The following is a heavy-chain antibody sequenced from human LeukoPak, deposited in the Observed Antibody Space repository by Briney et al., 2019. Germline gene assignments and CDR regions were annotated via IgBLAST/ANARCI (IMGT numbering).Heavy chain of an antibody. CDR2: ISWNSGGI. CDR1: GFTFDDYA. CDR3: AKDMGCSGGSCLGYYYYYGMDV. V-gene: IGHV3-9*01. Sequence: GGSLRLSCAASGFTFDDYAMHWVRQAPGKGLEWVSGISWNSGGIGYADSVKGRFTISRDDAKNSLYLQMNSLRAEDTALYCCAKDMGCSGGSCLGYYYYYGMDVWGQGTTVTVSS. D-gene: IGHD2-15*01. J-gene: IGHJ6*02.